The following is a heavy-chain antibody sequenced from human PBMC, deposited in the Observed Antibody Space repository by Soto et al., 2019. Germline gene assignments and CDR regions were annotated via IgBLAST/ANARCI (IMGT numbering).Heavy chain of an antibody. D-gene: IGHD2-21*02. V-gene: IGHV1-8*01. CDR1: GYTFTDFD. CDR3: ARGGALTAGYYYYYIDV. J-gene: IGHJ6*03. Sequence: QEQLVQSGAEVKKPGASVKVSCKASGYTFTDFDITWVRQATGQGLEWVGWMNPRSGNTGFSEKFEGRVTLTRDTSVTTAYMELSDLTAEDTAVYFCARGGALTAGYYYYYIDVWGSGTAVTVSS. CDR2: MNPRSGNT.